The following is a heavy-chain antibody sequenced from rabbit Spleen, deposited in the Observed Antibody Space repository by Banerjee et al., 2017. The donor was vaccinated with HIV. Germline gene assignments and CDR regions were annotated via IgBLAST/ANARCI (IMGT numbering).Heavy chain of an antibody. V-gene: IGHV1S40*01. D-gene: IGHD1-1*01. Sequence: QSLEESGGDLVKPGASLTLTCTASGFSVNSIYYMCWVRQAPGKGLEWIACIYAGSSGSTYYASWAKGRFTISKTSSTTVTLQVTSLTVADTATYFCARNYVNAFDPWGPGTLVTV. CDR3: ARNYVNAFDP. CDR1: GFSVNSIYY. J-gene: IGHJ2*01. CDR2: IYAGSSGST.